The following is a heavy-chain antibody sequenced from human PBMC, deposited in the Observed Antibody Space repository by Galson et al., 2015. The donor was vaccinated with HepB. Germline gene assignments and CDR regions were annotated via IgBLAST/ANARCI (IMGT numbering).Heavy chain of an antibody. CDR2: ISAYNRNT. D-gene: IGHD2-15*01. CDR3: ARGGHVVGVAATQNSWFDP. Sequence: SVKVSCKASGYTFSSYSITWVRQAPGQGLEWMGWISAYNRNTNYAQKVQGRVTMTTDTSTSTAYMELRSLRSDDTAVYYCARGGHVVGVAATQNSWFDPWGQGTLVTVSS. CDR1: GYTFSSYS. J-gene: IGHJ5*02. V-gene: IGHV1-18*01.